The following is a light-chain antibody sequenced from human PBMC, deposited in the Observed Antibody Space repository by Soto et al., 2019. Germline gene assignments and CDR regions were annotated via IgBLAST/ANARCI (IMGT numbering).Light chain of an antibody. V-gene: IGKV1-27*01. CDR3: QKYNSDPLT. Sequence: DIHMTQSPSSLSASVGYRFAITCRASQAIKNYLAWYQQKPGKFPKLLIYAASTLHPGVPSRFSGSGSGTDFTLTISSLQPEDVETYYCQKYNSDPLTFGPGTRLEIK. J-gene: IGKJ5*01. CDR1: QAIKNY. CDR2: AAS.